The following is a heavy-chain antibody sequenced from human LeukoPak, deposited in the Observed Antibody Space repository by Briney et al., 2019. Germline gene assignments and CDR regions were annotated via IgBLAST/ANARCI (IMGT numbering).Heavy chain of an antibody. D-gene: IGHD1-7*01. CDR3: ARDNWNYGSSMDV. V-gene: IGHV4-30-2*01. CDR1: GGSISSGGYS. J-gene: IGHJ6*02. Sequence: SQTLSLTCAVSGGSISSGGYSWSWIRQPPGKGLEWIGYIYHSGSTYYNPSLKSRVTISVDRSKNQFSLKLSSVTAADTAVYYCARDNWNYGSSMDVWGQGTTVTVSS. CDR2: IYHSGST.